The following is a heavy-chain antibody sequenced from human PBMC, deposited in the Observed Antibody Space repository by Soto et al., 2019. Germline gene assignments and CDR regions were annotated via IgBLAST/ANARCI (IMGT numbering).Heavy chain of an antibody. CDR3: ARASKVAATPLGMDV. V-gene: IGHV1-69*13. J-gene: IGHJ6*02. D-gene: IGHD2-15*01. CDR2: IIPIFGTS. Sequence: SGKVSFRASGGTFISYAISWVRQAPGQGLEWMGGIIPIFGTSNYAQNFRGRVTITADESTSTAYMELSSLRSEDTAVYYCARASKVAATPLGMDVWGQGTTVTVSS. CDR1: GGTFISYA.